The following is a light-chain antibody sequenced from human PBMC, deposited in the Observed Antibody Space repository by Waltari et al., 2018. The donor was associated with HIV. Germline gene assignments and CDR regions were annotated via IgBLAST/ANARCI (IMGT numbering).Light chain of an antibody. CDR1: SFNIGRNF. CDR2: RDN. J-gene: IGLJ1*01. V-gene: IGLV1-47*01. CDR3: AAWDDSLRGSYV. Sequence: QSVLTQPPSASGTPGQRVTISCSGSSFNIGRNFVSWYQQLPGTAPKGLIFRDNQRPSGVPDRFSGSKSGASASLAISGLRSEDEADYYCAAWDDSLRGSYVFGPGTKVTVL.